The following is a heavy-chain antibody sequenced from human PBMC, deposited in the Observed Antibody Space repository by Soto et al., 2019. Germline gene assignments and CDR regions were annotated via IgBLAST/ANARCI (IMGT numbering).Heavy chain of an antibody. Sequence: EVQLVESGGGLVKPGGSLRLSCAASGITFSNAWMTWVRQAPGKGLEWVGRIKSITDGGTTDYAAPVKGRFTISRDDSKDTLYLQMNNLRTEDTAVYHCTTGSADIEVVPATFVMDVWGQGTTVTVSS. D-gene: IGHD2-2*01. V-gene: IGHV3-15*01. CDR3: TTGSADIEVVPATFVMDV. CDR2: IKSITDGGTT. CDR1: GITFSNAW. J-gene: IGHJ6*02.